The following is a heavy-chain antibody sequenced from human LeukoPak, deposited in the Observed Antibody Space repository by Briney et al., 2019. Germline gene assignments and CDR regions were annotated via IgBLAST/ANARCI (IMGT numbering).Heavy chain of an antibody. CDR2: IKQDGSEK. V-gene: IGHV3-7*01. Sequence: GGSLRLSCAASGFTFSSYWMSWVRQAPGKGLEWVANIKQDGSEKYYVDSVKGRFTISRDNAKNSLYLQMNSLRAEDTAVYYCAREPIAAAGTGIFDCWGQGTLVTVSS. CDR3: AREPIAAAGTGIFDC. D-gene: IGHD6-13*01. J-gene: IGHJ4*02. CDR1: GFTFSSYW.